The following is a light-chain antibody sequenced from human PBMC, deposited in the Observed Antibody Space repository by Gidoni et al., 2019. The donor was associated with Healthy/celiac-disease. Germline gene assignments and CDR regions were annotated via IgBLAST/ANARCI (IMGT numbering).Light chain of an antibody. Sequence: DIQVTQSPSSLSASVGDRVTITCRSRQSISSYLTWYQQKPGKAPKLLIYAASSLPSGVPSRFSGSGSGTDFTLTISSLQPEDFATYYCQQSYSTPRTFXXXTRLEIK. CDR3: QQSYSTPRT. J-gene: IGKJ2*02. V-gene: IGKV1-39*01. CDR1: QSISSY. CDR2: AAS.